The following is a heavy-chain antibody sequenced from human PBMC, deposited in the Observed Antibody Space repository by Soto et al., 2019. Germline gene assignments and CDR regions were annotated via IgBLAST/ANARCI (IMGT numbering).Heavy chain of an antibody. D-gene: IGHD1-1*01. CDR3: AGENWNGNYYYGMDV. V-gene: IGHV1-69*12. CDR1: GGTFSSYA. J-gene: IGHJ6*02. CDR2: IIPIFGTA. Sequence: QVQLVQSGAEVKKPGSSVKVSCKASGGTFSSYAISWVRQAPGQGLEWTGGIIPIFGTANYAQKFQGRVTITADESTSTAYMELSSLRSEDTAVYYCAGENWNGNYYYGMDVWGLGTTVTVSS.